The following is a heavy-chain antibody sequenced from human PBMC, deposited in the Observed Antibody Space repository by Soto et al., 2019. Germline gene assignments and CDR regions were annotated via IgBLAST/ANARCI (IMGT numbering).Heavy chain of an antibody. V-gene: IGHV1-69*01. CDR2: INSVLGVT. CDR1: GGTFTSYA. Sequence: QVQLVQSGAEVKKPGSSVKVSCKASGGTFTSYAISWVRHAPGEGLEWVGGINSVLGVTDYAQSFQGRVTITADESTSTAYMEFNSLRSDDTAVFYCARGLESTMDVWGQGTTVTV. CDR3: ARGLESTMDV. D-gene: IGHD3-3*01. J-gene: IGHJ6*02.